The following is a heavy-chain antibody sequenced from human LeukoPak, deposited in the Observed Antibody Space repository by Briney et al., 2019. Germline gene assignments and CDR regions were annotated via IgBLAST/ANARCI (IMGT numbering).Heavy chain of an antibody. Sequence: SETLSLTCTVSGGSISSYYWSWIRQPPGKGLEWIGYIYYSGSTNYNPSLKSRVTISVDTSKNQFSLKPSSVTAADTAVYYCARDMNYYDSSGYYYWFDPWGQGTLVTVSS. CDR1: GGSISSYY. D-gene: IGHD3-22*01. CDR3: ARDMNYYDSSGYYYWFDP. J-gene: IGHJ5*02. V-gene: IGHV4-59*01. CDR2: IYYSGST.